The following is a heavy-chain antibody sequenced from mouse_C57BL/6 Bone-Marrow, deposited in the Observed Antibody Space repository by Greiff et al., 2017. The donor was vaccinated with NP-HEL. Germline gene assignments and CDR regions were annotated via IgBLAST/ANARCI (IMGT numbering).Heavy chain of an antibody. V-gene: IGHV1-55*01. D-gene: IGHD5-2*01. Sequence: QVQLQQPGAELVKPGASVKMSCKASGYTFTSYWITWVKQRPGQGLEWIGDIYPGSGSPNYNEKFKSKATLTVDTSSSTAYMQLSSLTSEDSAVDYCAREGGILSLYAMDYWGQGTSVTVSS. J-gene: IGHJ4*01. CDR3: AREGGILSLYAMDY. CDR2: IYPGSGSP. CDR1: GYTFTSYW.